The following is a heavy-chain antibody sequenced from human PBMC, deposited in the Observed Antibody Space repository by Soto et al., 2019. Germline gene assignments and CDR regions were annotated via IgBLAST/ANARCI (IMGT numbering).Heavy chain of an antibody. Sequence: SGGSLRLSCAASGFTFDDYAMHWVRQAPGKGLEWVSGISWNSGSIGYADSVKGRFTISRDNAKNSLYLQMNSLRAEDTALYYCAKGDDYIWGSYRSYSDYWGKGTLVTVS. CDR3: AKGDDYIWGSYRSYSDY. D-gene: IGHD3-16*02. J-gene: IGHJ4*02. CDR2: ISWNSGSI. CDR1: GFTFDDYA. V-gene: IGHV3-9*01.